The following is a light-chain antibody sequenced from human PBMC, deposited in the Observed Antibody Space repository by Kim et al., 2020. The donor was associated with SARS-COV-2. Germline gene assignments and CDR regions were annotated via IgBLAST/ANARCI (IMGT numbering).Light chain of an antibody. CDR1: QSISSY. CDR3: QQYYAYPRT. CDR2: AAS. Sequence: ASTGDRVTITCRASQSISSYLAWYQRKPGKAPKLLIFAASTLQSGVPSRFSGSGSGTDFTLTISCLQSEDFATYFCQQYYAYPRTFSQGTKVDIK. J-gene: IGKJ1*01. V-gene: IGKV1-8*01.